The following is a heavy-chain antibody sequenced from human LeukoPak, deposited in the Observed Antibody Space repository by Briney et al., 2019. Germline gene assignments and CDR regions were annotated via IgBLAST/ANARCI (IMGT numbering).Heavy chain of an antibody. D-gene: IGHD6-13*01. CDR3: ARGLLFCSSSWYTSYEAFDI. V-gene: IGHV4-59*01. CDR1: GGSISSYY. Sequence: PSETLSLTCTVSGGSISSYYWSWIRQSPGKGLEWIGYIYYSGSTNYNPSLKSRVTISVDTSKNQFSLKLSSVTAADTAVYYCARGLLFCSSSWYTSYEAFDIWGQGTMVTVSS. CDR2: IYYSGST. J-gene: IGHJ3*02.